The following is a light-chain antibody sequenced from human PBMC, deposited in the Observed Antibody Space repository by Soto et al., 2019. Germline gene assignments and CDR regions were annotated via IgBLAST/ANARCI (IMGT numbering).Light chain of an antibody. V-gene: IGKV1-5*01. J-gene: IGKJ1*01. CDR2: DAS. CDR3: QLYTFYSKP. Sequence: DIQMTHSPFTLSCSLENRCPITCRASQSIGRFLAWYQHQPGKAPKLLIYDASTLESGVPSRFSGTGSGTEFTFSITCLQPEDLGPYCCQLYTFYSKPFGEGTKVDIK. CDR1: QSIGRF.